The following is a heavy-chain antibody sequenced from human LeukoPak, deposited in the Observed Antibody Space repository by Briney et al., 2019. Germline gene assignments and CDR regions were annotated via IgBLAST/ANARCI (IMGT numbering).Heavy chain of an antibody. CDR2: ISSSGKTI. CDR3: ARDQRTAGDFDY. J-gene: IGHJ4*02. D-gene: IGHD6-19*01. V-gene: IGHV3-48*03. CDR1: GSTFSDFK. Sequence: PGGSLRLSCAASGSTFSDFKMNWVRQAPGKGLEWVSYISSSGKTIYYADSVKGRFTISRDNAKNSLYLQMNSLRAEDTAVYYCARDQRTAGDFDYWGQGTLVTVSS.